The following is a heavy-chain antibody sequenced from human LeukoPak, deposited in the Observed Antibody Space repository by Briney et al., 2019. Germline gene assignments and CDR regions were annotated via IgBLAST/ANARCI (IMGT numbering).Heavy chain of an antibody. D-gene: IGHD3-10*01. J-gene: IGHJ6*02. CDR2: ISAYNGNT. CDR3: ARRSGGSARHGVNYYYYGMDV. V-gene: IGHV1-18*01. CDR1: GYTFTSYG. Sequence: GASVKVSCKASGYTFTSYGISWVRQAPGQGLEWMGWISAYNGNTNYAQKLQGRVTMTTDTSTSTAYMELRSLRSDDTAVYYCARRSGGSARHGVNYYYYGMDVWGQGTTVTVSS.